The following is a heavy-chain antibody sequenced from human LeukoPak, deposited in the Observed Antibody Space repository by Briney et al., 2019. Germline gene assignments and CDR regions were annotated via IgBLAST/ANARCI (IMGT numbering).Heavy chain of an antibody. Sequence: RASVKVSCKASGYTFTSYYMHWVRQAPGQGLGWMGIINPSGGSTSYAQKFQGRVTMTRDTSTSTVYMELSSLRSEDTAVYYCASGAGSDFWSGYSNAFDIWGQGTMVTVSS. J-gene: IGHJ3*02. V-gene: IGHV1-46*01. CDR2: INPSGGST. D-gene: IGHD3-3*01. CDR1: GYTFTSYY. CDR3: ASGAGSDFWSGYSNAFDI.